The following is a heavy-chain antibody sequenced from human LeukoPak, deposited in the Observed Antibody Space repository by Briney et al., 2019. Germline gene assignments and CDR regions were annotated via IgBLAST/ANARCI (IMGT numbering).Heavy chain of an antibody. Sequence: GGSLRLSCAASGFTVSSNYMSWVRQAPGKGLEWVSVIYSGGTTYYADSVKGRFTISRDNSKNTLYLQMNNLRADDTAVYYCARANWNDDAFDIWGQGTMVTVS. J-gene: IGHJ3*02. CDR3: ARANWNDDAFDI. CDR1: GFTVSSNY. D-gene: IGHD1-20*01. V-gene: IGHV3-66*01. CDR2: IYSGGTT.